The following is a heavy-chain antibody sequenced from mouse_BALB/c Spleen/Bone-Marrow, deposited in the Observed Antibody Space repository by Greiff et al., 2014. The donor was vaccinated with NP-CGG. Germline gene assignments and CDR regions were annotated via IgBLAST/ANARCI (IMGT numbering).Heavy chain of an antibody. CDR1: GFNIKDTF. V-gene: IGHV14-3*02. J-gene: IGHJ1*01. CDR3: TKPSFYYGSSYWYFDV. Sequence: EVQLQQSVAELVKPGASVKLSCTASGFNIKDTFMHWVKQRPEQGLEWIGRIDPANGDTKYDPKFQGKATITADTSSNTAYLQLSSLTSEDTAVYYCTKPSFYYGSSYWYFDVWGAGTTVTVSS. CDR2: IDPANGDT. D-gene: IGHD1-1*01.